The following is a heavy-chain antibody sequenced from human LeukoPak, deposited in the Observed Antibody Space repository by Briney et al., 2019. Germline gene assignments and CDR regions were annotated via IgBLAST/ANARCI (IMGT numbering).Heavy chain of an antibody. CDR2: INWNGGST. CDR3: ARGGAAAGRSNAFDI. V-gene: IGHV3-20*04. CDR1: GSTFDDYG. J-gene: IGHJ3*02. D-gene: IGHD6-13*01. Sequence: PGGSLRLSCAASGSTFDDYGMSWVRQAPGKGLEWVSGINWNGGSTGYADSVKGRFTISRDNAKNSLYLQMNSLRAEDTALYYCARGGAAAGRSNAFDIWGQGTMVTVSS.